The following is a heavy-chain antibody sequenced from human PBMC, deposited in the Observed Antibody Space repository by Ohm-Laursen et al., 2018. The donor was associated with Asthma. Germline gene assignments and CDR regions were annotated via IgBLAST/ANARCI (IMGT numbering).Heavy chain of an antibody. J-gene: IGHJ6*02. Sequence: GTLSLTCTLSGASFSTYYWGWIRQPPGKGLEWIGYIYSTGSTNYNPSLESRVTISIDTSTNQFSLKLSSVTAADTAVYYCARERSAERWELTNYYYYYGMDVWGQGTTVTVSS. D-gene: IGHD1-26*01. V-gene: IGHV4-59*01. CDR2: IYSTGST. CDR1: GASFSTYY. CDR3: ARERSAERWELTNYYYYYGMDV.